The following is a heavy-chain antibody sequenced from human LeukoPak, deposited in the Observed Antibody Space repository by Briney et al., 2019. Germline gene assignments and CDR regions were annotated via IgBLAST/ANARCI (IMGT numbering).Heavy chain of an antibody. V-gene: IGHV1-24*01. CDR1: GYTLTELS. Sequence: ASVKVSCTVSGYTLTELSMHWVRQAPGKGLEWMGGFDTEDGETIYAQKFQGRVTMTEDTSTDTAYMELSSLRSEDTAVYYCATDPYYYGSGSYYNKSGWFDPWGQGTLVTVSS. D-gene: IGHD3-10*01. CDR2: FDTEDGET. CDR3: ATDPYYYGSGSYYNKSGWFDP. J-gene: IGHJ5*02.